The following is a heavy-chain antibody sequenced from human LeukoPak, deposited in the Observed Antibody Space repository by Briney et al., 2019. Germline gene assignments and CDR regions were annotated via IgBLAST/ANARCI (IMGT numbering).Heavy chain of an antibody. J-gene: IGHJ6*02. CDR3: ARAHYYDISMDV. Sequence: ASVKVSCKASGYTFTSYDINWVRQATGQGLEWMGWMNPNSGNTGYAQKLQGRDTMTTDTSTSTAYMELRSLRSDDTAVYYCARAHYYDISMDVWGQGTTVTVSS. D-gene: IGHD3-9*01. V-gene: IGHV1-8*01. CDR2: MNPNSGNT. CDR1: GYTFTSYD.